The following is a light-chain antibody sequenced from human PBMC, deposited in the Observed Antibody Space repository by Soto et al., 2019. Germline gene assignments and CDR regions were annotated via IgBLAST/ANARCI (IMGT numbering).Light chain of an antibody. Sequence: AIRMTQSPSSFSASTGDRVTITCRASQGISSYLAWYQQKPGKAPKLLIYAPSTLQSGVPSRFSGSGSGTDFTLIISCLQAEDFATYYCQQYYSYPFTFGPRTKVDIK. CDR2: APS. V-gene: IGKV1-8*01. J-gene: IGKJ3*01. CDR3: QQYYSYPFT. CDR1: QGISSY.